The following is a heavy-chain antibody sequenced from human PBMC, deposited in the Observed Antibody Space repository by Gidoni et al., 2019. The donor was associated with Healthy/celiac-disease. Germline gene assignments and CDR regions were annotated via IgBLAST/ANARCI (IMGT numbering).Heavy chain of an antibody. CDR1: GFPFSSFA. CDR2: ISGSGGST. D-gene: IGHD4-17*01. Sequence: EVQLLESGGGLVQPGGSLRLPCAASGFPFSSFALSWVRQAPGKGLEWVSAISGSGGSTYYADSVKGRFTISRDNSKNTLYLQMNSLRAEDTAVYYCAKGFGTTVTTCAFDIWGQGTMVTVSS. CDR3: AKGFGTTVTTCAFDI. V-gene: IGHV3-23*01. J-gene: IGHJ3*02.